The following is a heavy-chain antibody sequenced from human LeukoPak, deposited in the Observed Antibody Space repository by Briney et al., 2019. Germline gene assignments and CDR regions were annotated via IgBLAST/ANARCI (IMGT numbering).Heavy chain of an antibody. Sequence: SETLSLTCTVSGGSISSYYWSWIRQPPGKGLEWIGYIYYSGSTNYNPSLKSRVTISVDTSKNQFSLKLSSVTAADTAVYYCARVGSGWYMEGRWDNWFDPWGQGTLVTVSS. J-gene: IGHJ5*02. CDR1: GGSISSYY. V-gene: IGHV4-59*01. CDR3: ARVGSGWYMEGRWDNWFDP. D-gene: IGHD6-19*01. CDR2: IYYSGST.